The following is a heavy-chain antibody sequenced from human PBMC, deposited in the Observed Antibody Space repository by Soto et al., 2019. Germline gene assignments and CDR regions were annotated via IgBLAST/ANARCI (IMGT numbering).Heavy chain of an antibody. CDR3: ARQDHDYGDFFDY. CDR2: IYYSGST. D-gene: IGHD4-17*01. V-gene: IGHV4-39*01. Sequence: PSETLSLTCTVSGGSISSSGYYWGWIRPPPGKGLEWIGSIYYSGSTYYNPSLKSRVTISVDTSKNQFSLNLSSVAAADTAVYYCARQDHDYGDFFDYWGQGTLVTVSS. CDR1: GGSISSSGYY. J-gene: IGHJ4*02.